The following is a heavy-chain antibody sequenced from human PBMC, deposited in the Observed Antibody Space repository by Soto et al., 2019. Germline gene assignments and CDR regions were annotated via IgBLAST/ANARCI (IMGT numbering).Heavy chain of an antibody. J-gene: IGHJ4*02. Sequence: SETLSLTCTVSGGSINNNHYYWGWVRQPPGKGLEWIGSISYSGTTYFNPSLKSRVVKSVDTSRNQFSLRLTSVTAADTAVYYCARWYGGSLDYWGQGTLVTVSS. CDR2: ISYSGTT. D-gene: IGHD4-17*01. CDR3: ARWYGGSLDY. V-gene: IGHV4-39*07. CDR1: GGSINNNHYY.